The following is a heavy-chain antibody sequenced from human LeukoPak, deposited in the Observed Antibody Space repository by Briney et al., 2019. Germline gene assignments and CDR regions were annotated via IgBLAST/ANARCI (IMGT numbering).Heavy chain of an antibody. CDR1: GGSISGSSDY. D-gene: IGHD1-7*01. CDR2: VYYSGST. Sequence: SETLSLTCTVSGGSISGSSDYWGWIRQPPGKGLEWIGSVYYSGSTYYNPSLKSRVTISVDTSKNQFSLKLSSVTAADTAVYYCARRTGTIRFYYYYGMDVWGQGTTVTVSS. V-gene: IGHV4-39*07. CDR3: ARRTGTIRFYYYYGMDV. J-gene: IGHJ6*02.